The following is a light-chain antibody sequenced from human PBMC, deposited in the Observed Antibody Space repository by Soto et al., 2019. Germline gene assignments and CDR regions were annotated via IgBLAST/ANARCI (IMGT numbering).Light chain of an antibody. J-gene: IGKJ5*01. Sequence: IVMTHSPDSLAVSLGESATLSCRASQSVSSNLAWYQQKPGQAPRLLIYGASTRATGIPDRFSGSGSGTDFTLTVSRLEPEDFAVYYCQQYGYSGTFGQGARLEI. V-gene: IGKV3-20*01. CDR2: GAS. CDR3: QQYGYSGT. CDR1: QSVSSN.